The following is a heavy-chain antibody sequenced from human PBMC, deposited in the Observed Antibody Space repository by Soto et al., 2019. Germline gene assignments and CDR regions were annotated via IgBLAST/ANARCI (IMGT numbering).Heavy chain of an antibody. CDR1: GYSFTSYW. V-gene: IGHV5-10-1*01. D-gene: IGHD2-2*01. Sequence: PGESLKISCQGSGYSFTSYWISWVRQMPGKGLEWMGRIDPSDSYTNYSPSFQGHVTISADKSISTAYLQWSSLKASDTAMYYCASSPRGYCSSTSCRELGNYYGMDVWGQGTTVTVSS. CDR3: ASSPRGYCSSTSCRELGNYYGMDV. J-gene: IGHJ6*02. CDR2: IDPSDSYT.